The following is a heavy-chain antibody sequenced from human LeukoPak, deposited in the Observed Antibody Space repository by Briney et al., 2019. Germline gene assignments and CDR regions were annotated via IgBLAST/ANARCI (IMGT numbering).Heavy chain of an antibody. CDR3: AGGYYDSRTFDI. J-gene: IGHJ3*02. CDR2: ISSSGDSL. V-gene: IGHV3-11*04. Sequence: GGSLRLSCAASGFTFSDYYMTWIRQAPGKGLEWVSFISSSGDSLYYADSVRGRFTISRDNAKNSLYLQMNSLRAEDTAVYYCAGGYYDSRTFDIWGQGTMVTVSS. CDR1: GFTFSDYY. D-gene: IGHD3-22*01.